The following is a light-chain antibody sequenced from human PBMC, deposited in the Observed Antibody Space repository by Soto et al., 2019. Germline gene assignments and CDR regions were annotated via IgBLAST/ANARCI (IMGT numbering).Light chain of an antibody. CDR2: KAS. CDR3: QQSFSTPRT. CDR1: QSISSW. V-gene: IGKV1-5*03. J-gene: IGKJ1*01. Sequence: DIQMTQSPSTLSASVGDRVTITCRASQSISSWLAWYQQKPGKAPKLLIYKASSLQSGVPSRFSGSGSETDFTLTISSLQPDDFATYYCQQSFSTPRTFGQGTRVEI.